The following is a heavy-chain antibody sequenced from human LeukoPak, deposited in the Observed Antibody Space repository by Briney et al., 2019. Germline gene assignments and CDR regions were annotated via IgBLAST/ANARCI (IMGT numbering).Heavy chain of an antibody. V-gene: IGHV4-34*01. CDR2: INHSGST. D-gene: IGHD2-2*02. CDR1: GGSFSGYY. J-gene: IGHJ6*03. Sequence: KPSETLSLTCAVYGGSFSGYYWSWIRQPPGKGLEWIGEINHSGSTNYNPSLKSRVTISVDTSKNQFSLKLSSVTAADTAVYYCATVVVPAAISVPMDVWGKGTTVTVSS. CDR3: ATVVVPAAISVPMDV.